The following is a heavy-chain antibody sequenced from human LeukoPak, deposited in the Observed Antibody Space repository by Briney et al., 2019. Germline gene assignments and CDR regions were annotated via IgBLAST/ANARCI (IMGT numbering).Heavy chain of an antibody. CDR2: IRNDGSNK. CDR3: AKDLHYTYYYDSSGYKGGFDY. V-gene: IGHV3-30*02. J-gene: IGHJ4*02. D-gene: IGHD3-22*01. CDR1: GINFSTFG. Sequence: GGSLRLSCAASGINFSTFGMHWVRQAPDRGLEWVAFIRNDGSNKDYADSVKGRFTISRDNSKNTLYLQMNSLRAEDTAVYYCAKDLHYTYYYDSSGYKGGFDYWGQGTLVTVSS.